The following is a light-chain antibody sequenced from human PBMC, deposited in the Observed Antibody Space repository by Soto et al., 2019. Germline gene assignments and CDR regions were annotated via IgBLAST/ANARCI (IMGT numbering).Light chain of an antibody. CDR2: GAS. CDR1: QSVRSN. Sequence: EIVMMQSPATLSVSPGERATLSCRASQSVRSNLAWYQQKPGQAPRLLIYGASTRATGIPARFSGSGSETEFTLTISSLQSGDFAVYYCQQYNNWPPACTFGQGTKLEIK. J-gene: IGKJ2*02. V-gene: IGKV3-15*01. CDR3: QQYNNWPPACT.